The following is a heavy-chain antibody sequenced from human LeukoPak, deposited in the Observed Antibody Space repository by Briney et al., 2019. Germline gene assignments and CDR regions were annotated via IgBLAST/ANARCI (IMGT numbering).Heavy chain of an antibody. V-gene: IGHV1-2*06. Sequence: ASVKVSCKASGYTFTGYHMHWVRQAPGQGLEWMGRINPNSGDTNYAQKFQGRVTMTRDTSISAAYMELSRPRSDDTAVYYCARAIGYCSGGSCYDLDYWGQGTLITVSS. D-gene: IGHD2-15*01. J-gene: IGHJ4*02. CDR3: ARAIGYCSGGSCYDLDY. CDR1: GYTFTGYH. CDR2: INPNSGDT.